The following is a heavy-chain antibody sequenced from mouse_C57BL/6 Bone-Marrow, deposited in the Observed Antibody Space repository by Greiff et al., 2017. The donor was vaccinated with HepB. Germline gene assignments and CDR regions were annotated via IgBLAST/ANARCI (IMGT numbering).Heavy chain of an antibody. Sequence: VKLVESGAELVRPGASVTLSCKASGYTFTDYEMHWVKQTPVHGLEWIGAIDPETGGTAYNQKFKGKAILTADKSSSTAYMELRSLTSEDSAVYYCTRGGAYGNFDYWGQGTTRTVSS. V-gene: IGHV1-15*01. J-gene: IGHJ2*01. CDR3: TRGGAYGNFDY. CDR2: IDPETGGT. D-gene: IGHD2-1*01. CDR1: GYTFTDYE.